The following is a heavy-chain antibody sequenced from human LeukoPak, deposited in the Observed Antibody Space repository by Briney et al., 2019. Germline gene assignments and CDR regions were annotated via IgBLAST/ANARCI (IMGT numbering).Heavy chain of an antibody. J-gene: IGHJ4*02. V-gene: IGHV3-30-3*01. CDR1: GFTFSSYA. Sequence: PGGSLRLSCAASGFTFSSYAMHWVRQAPGKGLEWVAVISYDGSNKYYADSVKGRFTISRDNSKNTLYLQMNSLRAEDTAVYYCARGKKVAGLDYWGQGTLVTVSS. CDR3: ARGKKVAGLDY. D-gene: IGHD6-19*01. CDR2: ISYDGSNK.